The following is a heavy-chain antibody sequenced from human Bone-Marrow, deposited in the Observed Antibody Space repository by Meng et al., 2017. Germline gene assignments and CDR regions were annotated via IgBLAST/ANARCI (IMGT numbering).Heavy chain of an antibody. D-gene: IGHD3-10*01. CDR2: ISAYNGNT. CDR1: GYTFTSYG. CDR3: ARDNPGYYGSGSYLY. J-gene: IGHJ4*02. Sequence: ASLKVSCNASGYTFTSYGISWLRQAPGQGLEWMGWISAYNGNTNYAQKLQGRVTMTTGTSTSTAYMELRSLRSDDTAVYYCARDNPGYYGSGSYLYWGQGTLVTVSS. V-gene: IGHV1-18*01.